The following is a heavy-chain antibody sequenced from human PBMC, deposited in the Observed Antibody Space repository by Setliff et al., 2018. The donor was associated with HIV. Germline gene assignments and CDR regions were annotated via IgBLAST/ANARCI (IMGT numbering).Heavy chain of an antibody. J-gene: IGHJ4*02. V-gene: IGHV3-48*03. CDR2: ISSSGTIK. D-gene: IGHD1-26*01. Sequence: GGSLRLSCAASGFIVNNFEMNWVRQAPGKGLEWISYISSSGTIKKYASSVRGRFTISRDNAKKSLYLQMDSLRAEDTAVYCCARENSGTYLGGVFDYWGQGTLVTVSS. CDR3: ARENSGTYLGGVFDY. CDR1: GFIVNNFE.